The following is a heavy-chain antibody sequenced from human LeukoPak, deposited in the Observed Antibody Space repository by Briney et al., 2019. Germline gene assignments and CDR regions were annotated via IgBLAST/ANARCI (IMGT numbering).Heavy chain of an antibody. J-gene: IGHJ6*02. CDR3: ARDQAPYYYDSSGISYGMDV. V-gene: IGHV4-4*07. CDR1: GGSISSYY. Sequence: PSETLSLTCTVSGGSISSYYWSWIRQPAGKGLEWIGRIYTSGSTNYNPSLKSRVTMSVDTSKNQFSLKLSSVTAADTAVYYCARDQAPYYYDSSGISYGMDVWGQGTTVTVSS. D-gene: IGHD3-22*01. CDR2: IYTSGST.